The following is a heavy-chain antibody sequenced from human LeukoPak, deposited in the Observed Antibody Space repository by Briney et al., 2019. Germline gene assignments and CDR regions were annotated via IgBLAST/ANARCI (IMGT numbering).Heavy chain of an antibody. D-gene: IGHD5-18*01. Sequence: GGSLRLSCAASGFTFSSYGMHWVRQAPGKGLEWVAFISYDGSNKFYADSVKGRFTISRDNSKNTLYLQMNSLRAEHTAVYYCAKDHAPGYSYGYREGYFDYWGQRTLVTVSS. CDR1: GFTFSSYG. CDR2: ISYDGSNK. V-gene: IGHV3-30*18. J-gene: IGHJ4*02. CDR3: AKDHAPGYSYGYREGYFDY.